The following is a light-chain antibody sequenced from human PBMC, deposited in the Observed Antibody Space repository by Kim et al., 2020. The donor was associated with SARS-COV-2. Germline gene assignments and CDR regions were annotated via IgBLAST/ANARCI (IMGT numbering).Light chain of an antibody. CDR2: DNN. J-gene: IGLJ2*01. V-gene: IGLV1-51*01. Sequence: QSVLTQPPSVSAAPGQRVTISCSGSNSNIGNNYISWYQQLPGVAPKLLIYDNNQRPSGIPDRFSGSKSGTSATLGITGLQTGDEADYYCGTWDSSLSVVVFGGGNQLTVL. CDR3: GTWDSSLSVVV. CDR1: NSNIGNNY.